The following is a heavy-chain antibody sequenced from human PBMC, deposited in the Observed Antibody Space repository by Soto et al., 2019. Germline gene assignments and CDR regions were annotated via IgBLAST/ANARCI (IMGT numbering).Heavy chain of an antibody. J-gene: IGHJ3*02. D-gene: IGHD6-13*01. CDR3: ARAQGGRYLWFGAAAGTNDAFDI. V-gene: IGHV1-18*01. Sequence: ASVKVSCKASGYTFTSYGISWVRQAPGQGLEWMGWISAYNGNTNYAQKLQGRVTMTTDTSTSTAYMELRSLRSDDTVVYYCARAQGGRYLWFGAAAGTNDAFDIWGQGTMVTVSS. CDR1: GYTFTSYG. CDR2: ISAYNGNT.